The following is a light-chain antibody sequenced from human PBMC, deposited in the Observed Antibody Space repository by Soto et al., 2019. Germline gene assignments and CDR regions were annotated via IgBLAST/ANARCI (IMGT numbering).Light chain of an antibody. CDR2: YDD. J-gene: IGLJ2*01. Sequence: QYVLTQPPSVSGAPRQRVTISCSGSSSNIGNKPVNWYQQLPGKAPKLLIYYDDLLPSGVSDRFSVSKSGTSASLAISGLQSEDEADYYCATWDDSLNKEVFGGGTKLTVL. CDR3: ATWDDSLNKEV. CDR1: SSNIGNKP. V-gene: IGLV1-36*01.